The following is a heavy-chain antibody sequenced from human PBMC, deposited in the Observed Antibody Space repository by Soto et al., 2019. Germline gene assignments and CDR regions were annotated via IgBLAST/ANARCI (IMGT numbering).Heavy chain of an antibody. J-gene: IGHJ5*02. Sequence: SETLSLTCAVSGASLHIGGYYWAWIRQNPGKGLEWIGYIYYTGVTYYNPSLGSRVNISVDTSKNQFSLELTSVTAADTAVYYCARGGSSTANWLDPWGQGLLVTVS. D-gene: IGHD2-2*01. CDR3: ARGGSSTANWLDP. V-gene: IGHV4-31*11. CDR2: IYYTGVT. CDR1: GASLHIGGYY.